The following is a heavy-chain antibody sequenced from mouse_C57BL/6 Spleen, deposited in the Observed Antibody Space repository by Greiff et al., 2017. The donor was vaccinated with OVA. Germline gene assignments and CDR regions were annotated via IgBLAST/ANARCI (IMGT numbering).Heavy chain of an antibody. CDR1: GFNIKDYY. Sequence: VQLKESGAELVRPGASVKLSCTASGFNIKDYYMHWVKQRPEQGLEWIGRIDPEDGDTEYAPKFQGKATMTADTSSNTASLQLSSLTSEDTAVYYCTTCDDYGTGYYAMDYWGQGTSVTVSS. CDR2: IDPEDGDT. J-gene: IGHJ4*01. D-gene: IGHD2-4*01. V-gene: IGHV14-1*01. CDR3: TTCDDYGTGYYAMDY.